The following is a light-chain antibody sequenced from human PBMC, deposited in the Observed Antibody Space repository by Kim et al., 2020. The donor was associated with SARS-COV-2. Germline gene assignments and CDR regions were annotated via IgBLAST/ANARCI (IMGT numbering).Light chain of an antibody. CDR2: DVS. J-gene: IGLJ3*02. Sequence: GPSITISCTGTSSDVGGYNYVSLYQQHPGKAPKLMIYDVSKRPSGVPDRFSGSKSGNTASLTVSGLQAEDEADYYCSSYAGSNNWVFGGGTQLTVL. V-gene: IGLV2-8*01. CDR3: SSYAGSNNWV. CDR1: SSDVGGYNY.